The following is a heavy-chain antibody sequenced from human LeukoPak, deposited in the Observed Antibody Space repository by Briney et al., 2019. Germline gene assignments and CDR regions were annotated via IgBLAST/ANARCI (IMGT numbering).Heavy chain of an antibody. Sequence: SGTLSLTCAVYGGSFSGYYWSWIRQTPGKGLEWIGEINHSGSTNYNPSLKSRVTISVDTSKNQFSLKLSSVTAADTAVYYCARGPRYFDWLLKIFDYWGQGTLVTVSS. CDR1: GGSFSGYY. J-gene: IGHJ4*02. D-gene: IGHD3-9*01. CDR2: INHSGST. CDR3: ARGPRYFDWLLKIFDY. V-gene: IGHV4-34*01.